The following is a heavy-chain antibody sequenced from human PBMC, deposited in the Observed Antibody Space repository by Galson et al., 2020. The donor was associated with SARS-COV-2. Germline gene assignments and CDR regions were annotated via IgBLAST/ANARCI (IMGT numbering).Heavy chain of an antibody. CDR1: AFTFSSYA. Sequence: GESLKISCAASAFTFSSYAMHWVRQAPGKGLQWVAVISYDGTNKYYADSVKGRFTISRDNSKNTLYLQMNSLRAEDTAVYYCAREDSSEWLFDYWGQGTLVLGSA. D-gene: IGHD3-22*01. CDR2: ISYDGTNK. CDR3: AREDSSEWLFDY. V-gene: IGHV3-30*01. J-gene: IGHJ4*02.